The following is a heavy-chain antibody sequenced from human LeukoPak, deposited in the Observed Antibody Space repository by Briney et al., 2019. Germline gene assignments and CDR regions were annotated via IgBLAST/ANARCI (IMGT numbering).Heavy chain of an antibody. V-gene: IGHV5-51*01. CDR2: IYPGDSDT. J-gene: IGHJ4*02. CDR1: GYTFTTYW. Sequence: GESLKISCKGSGYTFTTYWIGWVRQIPGKGLEWMGIIYPGDSDTRYSPSFQGQVTISADKSIGTAYLQWSSLMASDTAIYYCARGEDPTFDYWGQGTLVTVSS. CDR3: ARGEDPTFDY.